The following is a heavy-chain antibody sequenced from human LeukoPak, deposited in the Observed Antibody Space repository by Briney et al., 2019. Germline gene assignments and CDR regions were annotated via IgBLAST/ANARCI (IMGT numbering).Heavy chain of an antibody. Sequence: GGSLRLSCTTSGFIFGDHAMSGVRQAPGKGLEGGGFIRSKAYRGTTEYAASVKGRFTISRDDSRSIAYLQMNSLITEDTAVYYCTRGPIQLWIHNAMDVWGQGTTVTVSS. CDR2: IRSKAYRGTT. CDR3: TRGPIQLWIHNAMDV. J-gene: IGHJ6*02. CDR1: GFIFGDHA. V-gene: IGHV3-49*04. D-gene: IGHD1-1*01.